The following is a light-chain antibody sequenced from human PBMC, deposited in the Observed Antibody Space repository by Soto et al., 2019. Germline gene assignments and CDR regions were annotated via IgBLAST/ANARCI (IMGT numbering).Light chain of an antibody. J-gene: IGKJ1*01. V-gene: IGKV3-20*01. CDR1: QSVSSN. Sequence: VLKQPPGALSLNNGERVTLSCRASQSVSSNLAWYQQKPGQAPRLLIYGASSRATGIPDRFSGSGSGTDFTLTISRLEPEDFAVYYCQQYKTFGQG. CDR2: GAS. CDR3: QQYKT.